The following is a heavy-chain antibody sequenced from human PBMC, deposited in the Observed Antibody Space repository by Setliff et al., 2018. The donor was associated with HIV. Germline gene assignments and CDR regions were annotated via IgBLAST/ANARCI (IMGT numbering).Heavy chain of an antibody. CDR3: AKDSDFGGTTNWFDP. D-gene: IGHD3-10*01. V-gene: IGHV1-2*06. Sequence: GASVKVSCKASGYSFTGYWMHWVRQAPGQGLEWMGRLNPHSGVTNYAQKFQGRVTMTRDTSIATAYMDLSRLTSDDTAVYYCAKDSDFGGTTNWFDPWGQGTLVTVSS. J-gene: IGHJ5*02. CDR1: GYSFTGYW. CDR2: LNPHSGVT.